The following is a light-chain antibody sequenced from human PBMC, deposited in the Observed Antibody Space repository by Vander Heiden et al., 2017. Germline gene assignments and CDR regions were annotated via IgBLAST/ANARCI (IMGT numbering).Light chain of an antibody. Sequence: EIVMIQSPATLSLSPGQRASLSCRASQSVNINVAWFQRRPGQAPGLLIVAASARATGVPDRFSGSGSGTEFPLTISSLQSEDFAVYFCQQHSTWPSLTFGGGTKVESK. CDR3: QQHSTWPSLT. J-gene: IGKJ4*01. V-gene: IGKV3-15*01. CDR2: AAS. CDR1: QSVNIN.